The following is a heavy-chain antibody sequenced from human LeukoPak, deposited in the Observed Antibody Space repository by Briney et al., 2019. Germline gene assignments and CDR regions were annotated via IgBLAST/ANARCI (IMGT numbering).Heavy chain of an antibody. CDR1: GGSISSGGYY. V-gene: IGHV4-30-2*01. CDR2: IYQSGST. J-gene: IGHJ3*02. Sequence: PSETLSLTCTVSGGSISSGGYYWSWIRQPPGKGLEWIGYIYQSGSTYYNPSLKSRVTISVDRSKNQFSLKLSSVTAADTAVYYCARVRGSIAARRGIWGQGTMVTVSS. CDR3: ARVRGSIAARRGI. D-gene: IGHD6-6*01.